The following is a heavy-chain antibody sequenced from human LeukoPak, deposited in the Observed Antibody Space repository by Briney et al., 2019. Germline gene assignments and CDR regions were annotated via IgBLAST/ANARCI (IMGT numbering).Heavy chain of an antibody. J-gene: IGHJ3*02. Sequence: QSGGSLRLSCAASGFTFSSYAMSWVRQAPGKGLEWVSAISGSGGSTYYADFVKGRFTISRDNSKNTLYLQMNSLRAEDTAVYYCAKSKGSYFRAYAFDIWGQGTMVTVSS. V-gene: IGHV3-23*01. CDR2: ISGSGGST. CDR1: GFTFSSYA. CDR3: AKSKGSYFRAYAFDI. D-gene: IGHD1-26*01.